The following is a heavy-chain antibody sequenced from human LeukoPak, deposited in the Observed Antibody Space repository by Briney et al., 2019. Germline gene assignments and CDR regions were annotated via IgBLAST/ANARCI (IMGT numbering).Heavy chain of an antibody. Sequence: ASETLSLICTVSGGSISNYYWSWIRQPPGKGLEWIGYFPYSGSTNSNPSLKSRVTISVDTSKNQFSLRLNSVTAADTAVYYCARHPYTAMAHFDYWGQGTLVIVSS. CDR3: ARHPYTAMAHFDY. CDR1: GGSISNYY. CDR2: FPYSGST. V-gene: IGHV4-59*08. J-gene: IGHJ4*02. D-gene: IGHD5-18*01.